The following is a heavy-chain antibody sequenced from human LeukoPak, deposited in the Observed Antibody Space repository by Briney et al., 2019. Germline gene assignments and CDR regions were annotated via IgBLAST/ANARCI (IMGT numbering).Heavy chain of an antibody. CDR1: VDAPSISA. CDR2: IIPIFGIV. Sequence: SAKDSSKAPVDAPSISALSSVRQALRPGLEWRGRIIPIFGIVNSAQTLQGSVTITADKTTSTAYMELSSLRSEDTAVYYRGLADNCNSPTDYWGQGTLVTVSS. V-gene: IGHV1-69*04. D-gene: IGHD1-7*01. J-gene: IGHJ4*02. CDR3: GLADNCNSPTDY.